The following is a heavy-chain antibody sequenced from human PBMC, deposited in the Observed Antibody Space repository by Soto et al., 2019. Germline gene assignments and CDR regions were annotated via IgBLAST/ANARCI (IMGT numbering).Heavy chain of an antibody. CDR1: GFPFSNYA. D-gene: IGHD3-3*01. J-gene: IGHJ6*02. V-gene: IGHV3-23*01. Sequence: SGFPFSNYAMTWVRQAPGKGLEWVSALSGSGVSTYYADSVMGRFTISRDNSKNTLYLQMNSLKTEDTAVYYCTTLSITIFGVVLMDVWGQGTTVTVSS. CDR2: LSGSGVST. CDR3: TTLSITIFGVVLMDV.